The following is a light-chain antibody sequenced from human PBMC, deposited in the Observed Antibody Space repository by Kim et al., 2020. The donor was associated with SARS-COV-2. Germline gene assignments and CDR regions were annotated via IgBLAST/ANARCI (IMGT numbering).Light chain of an antibody. CDR3: QQSSNMPIT. CDR2: DAS. CDR1: ESIKRY. Sequence: SASIGDRVTTTCRASESIKRYLNWDKQKQGIAPKLLIYDASSLQSGVPPRFSGSGSGTDFTLTISSLQPEDFATYYCQQSSNMPITFGGGTKVESK. J-gene: IGKJ4*01. V-gene: IGKV1-39*01.